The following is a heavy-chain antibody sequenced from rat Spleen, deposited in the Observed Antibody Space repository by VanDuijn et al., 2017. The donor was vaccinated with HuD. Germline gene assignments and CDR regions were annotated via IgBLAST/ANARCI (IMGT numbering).Heavy chain of an antibody. CDR3: TRGFAY. J-gene: IGHJ3*01. Sequence: QVQLKESGPGLVQPSETLSLSCTVSGFSLTKHSVSWVRQPPGKGLEWMGRMRYNGDTSYNSALKSRLSISRDTSKRQVFLKRNSLQTDDTAIYFCTRGFAYWGQGTLVTVSS. V-gene: IGHV2-63*01. CDR1: GFSLTKHS. CDR2: MRYNGDT.